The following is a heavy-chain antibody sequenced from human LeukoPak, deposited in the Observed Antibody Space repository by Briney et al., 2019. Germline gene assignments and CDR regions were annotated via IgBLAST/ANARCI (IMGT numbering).Heavy chain of an antibody. D-gene: IGHD4-11*01. Sequence: GRSLRLSCAASGFIYSHYGMHWVRQALGKGLEWVAVIWSDGTNSFYAGSVKGRFTISRDNSQRTLFLQMNSLRVEDTAMYYCVRDAQRGFDYSNSLRYWGRGTLVTVSS. J-gene: IGHJ2*01. V-gene: IGHV3-33*08. CDR2: IWSDGTNS. CDR1: GFIYSHYG. CDR3: VRDAQRGFDYSNSLRY.